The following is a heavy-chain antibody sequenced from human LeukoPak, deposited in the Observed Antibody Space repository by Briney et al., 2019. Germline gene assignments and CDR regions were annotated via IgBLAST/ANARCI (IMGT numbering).Heavy chain of an antibody. CDR1: GYTLTELS. Sequence: ASVKVSCKVSGYTLTELSMHWVRQAPGKGLEWMGGFDPEDGETIYAQKFQGRVTMTEDTSTDTAYMELSSLRSEDTAVYYCATAVDTAMVTPYDSSGYYFSFDYWGQGTLVTVSS. CDR2: FDPEDGET. D-gene: IGHD3-22*01. CDR3: ATAVDTAMVTPYDSSGYYFSFDY. V-gene: IGHV1-24*01. J-gene: IGHJ4*02.